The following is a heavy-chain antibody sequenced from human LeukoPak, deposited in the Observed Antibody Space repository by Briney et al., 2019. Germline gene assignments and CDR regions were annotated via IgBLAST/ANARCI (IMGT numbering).Heavy chain of an antibody. CDR3: ARELGASAVTT. CDR1: GGSISSYY. V-gene: IGHV4-59*01. Sequence: PSETLSLTCTVSGGSISSYYWSWIRQPPGKGLEWIGYIYYSGSTNYNPSLKSRVTISVDTSKNRFSLKLSSVTAADTAVYYCARELGASAVTTWGQGTLVTVSS. J-gene: IGHJ5*02. D-gene: IGHD4-11*01. CDR2: IYYSGST.